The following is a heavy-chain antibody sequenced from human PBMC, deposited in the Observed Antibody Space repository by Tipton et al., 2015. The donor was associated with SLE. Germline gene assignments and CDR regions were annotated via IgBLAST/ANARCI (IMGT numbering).Heavy chain of an antibody. CDR1: GGSFSGYY. CDR3: ARRHYSGPFDS. V-gene: IGHV4-34*01. Sequence: GLVKPSETLSLTCAVYGGSFSGYYWSWIRQPPGKGLEWIGEINHSGSTNYNPSLKSRVTISVDTSKNQFSLKLSSVTAADTAVYYCARRHYSGPFDSWGQGTLVTVSS. D-gene: IGHD5-12*01. J-gene: IGHJ4*02. CDR2: INHSGST.